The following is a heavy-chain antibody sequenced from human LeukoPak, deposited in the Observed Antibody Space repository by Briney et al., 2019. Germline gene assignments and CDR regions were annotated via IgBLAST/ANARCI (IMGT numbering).Heavy chain of an antibody. V-gene: IGHV1-8*01. J-gene: IGHJ4*02. CDR3: ARYASGWWWPFDL. Sequence: GASVKVSCKASGYTFTNYDLNWVRQANGQGLEWMGWMSPDSGDTGYAQKFQGRLTMTRVTSTETAYMELSSLRPEDTAVYYCARYASGWWWPFDLWGQGTLVTVSS. CDR1: GYTFTNYD. CDR2: MSPDSGDT. D-gene: IGHD6-19*01.